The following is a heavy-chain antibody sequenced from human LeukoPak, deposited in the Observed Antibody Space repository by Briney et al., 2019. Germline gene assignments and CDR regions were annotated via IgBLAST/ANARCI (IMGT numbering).Heavy chain of an antibody. D-gene: IGHD6-19*01. CDR3: AISTPGIAVAGTGYYFDY. Sequence: ASVKVSCKASGCTFTGYYMHWVRQAPGQGLEWMGWINPNSGGTNYAQKFQGRVTMTRDTSISTAYMELSRLRSDDTAVYYCAISTPGIAVAGTGYYFDYWGQGTLVTVSS. CDR1: GCTFTGYY. CDR2: INPNSGGT. V-gene: IGHV1-2*02. J-gene: IGHJ4*02.